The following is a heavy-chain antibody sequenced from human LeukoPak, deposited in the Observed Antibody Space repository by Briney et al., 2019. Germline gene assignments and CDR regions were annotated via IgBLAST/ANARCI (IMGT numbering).Heavy chain of an antibody. CDR1: GFTFNSYA. Sequence: HSGGSLRLSCVASGFTFNSYAMSWVRQAPGKGLEWVSAISGSGGSTYYADSVKGRFTISRDNSKNTLYLQMNSLRAEDTAVYYCAKEAIQHRWHYYFDYWGQGTLVTVSS. CDR3: AKEAIQHRWHYYFDY. V-gene: IGHV3-23*01. CDR2: ISGSGGST. D-gene: IGHD5-24*01. J-gene: IGHJ4*02.